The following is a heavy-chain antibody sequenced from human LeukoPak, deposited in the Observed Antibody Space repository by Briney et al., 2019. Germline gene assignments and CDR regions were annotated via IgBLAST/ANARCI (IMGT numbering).Heavy chain of an antibody. CDR2: ISSSSSYI. D-gene: IGHD2-15*01. CDR1: GFTFSSYS. J-gene: IGHJ4*02. CDR3: AREYCSGGSCYFNY. V-gene: IGHV3-21*01. Sequence: GGSLRLSCAASGFTFSSYSMNWVRQAPGKGLEWVSSISSSSSYIYYADSVKGRFTISRDNAKNSLYLQMNSLRAEDTAVYYCAREYCSGGSCYFNYWGQGTLVTVSS.